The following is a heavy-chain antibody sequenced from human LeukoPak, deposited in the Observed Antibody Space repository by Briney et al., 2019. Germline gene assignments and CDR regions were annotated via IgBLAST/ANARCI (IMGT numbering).Heavy chain of an antibody. CDR2: IYDDNT. Sequence: RSGGSLRLSCAASGFTVSAYAMAWVRQAPGKGLEWVSTIYDDNTYYADSVKGRFAISTDNSKNTLYLQMNSLRVEDTAVYFCAARKVRGVWFYLDYWGQGTLVTVSP. D-gene: IGHD3-10*01. CDR1: GFTVSAYA. J-gene: IGHJ4*02. CDR3: AARKVRGVWFYLDY. V-gene: IGHV3-23*01.